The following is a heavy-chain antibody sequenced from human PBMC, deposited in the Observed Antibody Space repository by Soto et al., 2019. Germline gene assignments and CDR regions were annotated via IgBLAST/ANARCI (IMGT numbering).Heavy chain of an antibody. V-gene: IGHV3-23*01. CDR2: ISGSGGST. D-gene: IGHD1-1*01. J-gene: IGHJ4*02. CDR1: GFTFSSYA. CDR3: SQGYWNDEFYFAY. Sequence: GGSLRLSCAASGFTFSSYAMSWVRQAPGKGLEWVSAISGSGGSTYYADSVKGRFTISRDNSKNTLYLQINSLRAEDTAVYYCSQGYWNDEFYFAYSGQGTLVTVSS.